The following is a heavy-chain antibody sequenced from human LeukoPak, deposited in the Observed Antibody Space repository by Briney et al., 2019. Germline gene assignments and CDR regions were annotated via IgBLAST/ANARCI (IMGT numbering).Heavy chain of an antibody. J-gene: IGHJ6*03. Sequence: SETLSLTCTVSGGSISSSSYYWGWIRQPPGKGLEWIGSIYYSGSTYYNPSLKSRVTISVDTSKNQFSLKLSSVTAADTAVYYCASPSSGRQLLSWDYYYMDVWGKGTTVTVSS. V-gene: IGHV4-39*07. D-gene: IGHD2-2*01. CDR2: IYYSGST. CDR3: ASPSSGRQLLSWDYYYMDV. CDR1: GGSISSSSYY.